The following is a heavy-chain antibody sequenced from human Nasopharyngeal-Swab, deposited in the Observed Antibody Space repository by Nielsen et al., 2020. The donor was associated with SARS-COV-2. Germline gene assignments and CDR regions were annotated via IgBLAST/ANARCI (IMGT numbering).Heavy chain of an antibody. D-gene: IGHD2-8*02. Sequence: GGSLRLSCAASGFTFSGSAMHWVRQASGKGLAWVGRIRSKANRSATAYAASVKGRFTISRDDPKNTAYLQMNSLKTEDTAVYYCTRGPPYTDTYWDAFDIWGQGTMVSVSS. CDR1: GFTFSGSA. V-gene: IGHV3-73*01. CDR2: IRSKANRSAT. CDR3: TRGPPYTDTYWDAFDI. J-gene: IGHJ3*02.